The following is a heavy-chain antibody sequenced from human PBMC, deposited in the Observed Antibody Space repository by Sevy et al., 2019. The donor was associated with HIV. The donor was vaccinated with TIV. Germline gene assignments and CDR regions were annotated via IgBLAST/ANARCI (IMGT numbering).Heavy chain of an antibody. D-gene: IGHD5-12*01. CDR2: ISYDGRNE. V-gene: IGHV3-30*03. CDR3: DIHGYDDDAP. CDR1: GFTFSSFG. Sequence: GGSLRLSCAASGFTFSSFGIHWVRQAPGKGLEWGDLISYDGRNEFYADSVKGRFTISRDNSKNTVYLQMNSLRAEDTAVYYCDIHGYDDDAPWGQGTLVTVSS. J-gene: IGHJ5*02.